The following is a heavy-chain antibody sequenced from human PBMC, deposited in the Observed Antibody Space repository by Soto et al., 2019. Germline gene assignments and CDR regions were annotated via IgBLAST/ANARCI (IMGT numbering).Heavy chain of an antibody. Sequence: QVTLKESGPVLVKPTETLTLTCTVSGFPLSDTKMGVSWIRQPPGQAPEGLAHIFSTDEKSYSSSLKTRLTIPKDTSKSQVVLTMTNLAPVDTGTYYFVRIHFLFTIVGAYLDHWGQVAFVTVSS. V-gene: IGHV2-26*01. CDR3: VRIHFLFTIVGAYLDH. J-gene: IGHJ4*02. CDR2: IFSTDEK. D-gene: IGHD3-3*01. CDR1: GFPLSDTKMG.